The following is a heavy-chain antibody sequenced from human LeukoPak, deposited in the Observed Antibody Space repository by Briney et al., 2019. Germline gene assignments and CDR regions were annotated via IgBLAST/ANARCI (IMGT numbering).Heavy chain of an antibody. CDR3: ASHVLLWFGELYAFDI. CDR2: IYYSGST. V-gene: IGHV4-39*01. D-gene: IGHD3-10*01. J-gene: IGHJ3*02. CDR1: GGSISSSSYY. Sequence: PSETLSLTCTVSGGSISSSSYYWGWIRQPPGTGLEWIGSIYYSGSTYYNPSLKSRVTISVDTSKNQFSLKLSSVTAADTAVYYCASHVLLWFGELYAFDIWGQGTMVTVSS.